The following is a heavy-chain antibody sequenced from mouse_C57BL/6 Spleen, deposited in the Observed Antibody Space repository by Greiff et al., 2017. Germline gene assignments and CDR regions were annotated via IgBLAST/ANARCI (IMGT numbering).Heavy chain of an antibody. CDR3: ARSYGNYVDYFDY. V-gene: IGHV2-2*01. J-gene: IGHJ2*01. CDR2: IWSGGRK. D-gene: IGHD2-1*01. Sequence: QVQLKESGPGLVQPSQSLSITCTVSGFSLTSYGVHWVRQSPGKGLEWLGVIWSGGRKDYNAAFISRLSISKDNSKSQVFFKMNSLQADDTAIYYCARSYGNYVDYFDYWGQGTTLTVSS. CDR1: GFSLTSYG.